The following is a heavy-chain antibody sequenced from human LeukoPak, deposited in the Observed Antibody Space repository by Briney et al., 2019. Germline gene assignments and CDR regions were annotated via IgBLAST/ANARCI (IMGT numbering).Heavy chain of an antibody. Sequence: SETLSLTCTVSGGSINSYYWSWIREPPGEGLEWIGYIHYTGRTNYNPSLKSRVTISVDTSKNQFSLKLSSVTGADTAVYYCARDVGNNAFDIWGQGTMVTVSS. D-gene: IGHD2-15*01. J-gene: IGHJ3*02. CDR1: GGSINSYY. V-gene: IGHV4-59*01. CDR2: IHYTGRT. CDR3: ARDVGNNAFDI.